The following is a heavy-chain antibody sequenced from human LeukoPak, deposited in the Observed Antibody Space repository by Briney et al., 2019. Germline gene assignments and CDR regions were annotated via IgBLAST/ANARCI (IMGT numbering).Heavy chain of an antibody. Sequence: GGSLRLSCAASGFTFSSYWMSWVRQAPGKGLEWVANIKQDGSEKYYVDSVKGRFTISRDNAKNSLYLQMNSLRAEDTAVYYCARHIRPPSGRLGWFDPWGQGTLVTVSS. D-gene: IGHD1-26*01. CDR2: IKQDGSEK. V-gene: IGHV3-7*01. CDR1: GFTFSSYW. CDR3: ARHIRPPSGRLGWFDP. J-gene: IGHJ5*02.